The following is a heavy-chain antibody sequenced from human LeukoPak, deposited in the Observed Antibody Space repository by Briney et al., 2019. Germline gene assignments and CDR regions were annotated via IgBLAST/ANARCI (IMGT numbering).Heavy chain of an antibody. Sequence: KPSETLSLTCTVSGGSISSYYWSWIRQPAGKGLEWIGRIYTSGSTSYNPSLKSRVTMSVDTSKNQFSLKLSSVTAADTAVYYCARDLYYYDSSGYYWGPGWYYYYMDVWGKGTTVTISS. CDR1: GGSISSYY. J-gene: IGHJ6*03. V-gene: IGHV4-4*07. CDR2: IYTSGST. D-gene: IGHD3-22*01. CDR3: ARDLYYYDSSGYYWGPGWYYYYMDV.